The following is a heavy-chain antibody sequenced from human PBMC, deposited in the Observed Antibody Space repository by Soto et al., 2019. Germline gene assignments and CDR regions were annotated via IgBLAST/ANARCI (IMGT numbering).Heavy chain of an antibody. V-gene: IGHV4-59*01. J-gene: IGHJ4*02. CDR3: ATLSSGSDY. D-gene: IGHD6-19*01. Sequence: SETLSLTCTVSGGSISSYYWSWIRQPPGKGLEWIGYVYYSGSTNYNPSLKSRVTISVDTSKNQFSLKLSSVTAADTAVYYCATLSSGSDYWGQGTLVTVSS. CDR1: GGSISSYY. CDR2: VYYSGST.